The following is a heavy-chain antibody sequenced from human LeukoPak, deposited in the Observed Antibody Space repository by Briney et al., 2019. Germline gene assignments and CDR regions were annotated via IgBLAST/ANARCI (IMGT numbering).Heavy chain of an antibody. CDR3: AKDRGGGSQLGDAYDV. D-gene: IGHD5-24*01. Sequence: GGSLRLSCAASGFSFSSFSMNWVRQAPGKGLEWVSGISYSSETIGYVDSVKGRFTISRDNVRKSLYLQMNSLRIEDTALYYCAKDRGGGSQLGDAYDVWGQGTMVSVSS. CDR1: GFSFSSFS. V-gene: IGHV3-9*01. CDR2: ISYSSETI. J-gene: IGHJ3*01.